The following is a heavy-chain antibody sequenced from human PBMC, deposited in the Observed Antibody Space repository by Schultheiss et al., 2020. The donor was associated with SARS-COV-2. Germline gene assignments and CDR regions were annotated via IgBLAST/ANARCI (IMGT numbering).Heavy chain of an antibody. V-gene: IGHV4-34*01. J-gene: IGHJ4*02. D-gene: IGHD1-26*01. CDR3: ARDRQHSGSCDY. CDR2: IYYSGST. CDR1: GGSFSGYY. Sequence: SETLSLTCAVYGGSFSGYYWRWIRQPPGKGLEWIGSIYYSGSTYYNPSLKSRVTISVDTSKNQFSLKLSSVTAADTAVYYCARDRQHSGSCDYWGQGTLVTVSS.